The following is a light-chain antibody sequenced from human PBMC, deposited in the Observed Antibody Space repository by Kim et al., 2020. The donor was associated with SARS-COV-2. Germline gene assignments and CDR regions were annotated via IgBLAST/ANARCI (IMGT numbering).Light chain of an antibody. J-gene: IGKJ1*01. CDR1: QSVNSN. V-gene: IGKV3-15*01. CDR2: GAS. CDR3: QQYNDWPWT. Sequence: EIVMTQSPATLSVSPGERATLSCRASQSVNSNLAWYQQKHGQAPRLLIYGASARATGIPARFSGSASGTEFTLTISSLQSEDFAVYYCQQYNDWPWTFGLGTKLEI.